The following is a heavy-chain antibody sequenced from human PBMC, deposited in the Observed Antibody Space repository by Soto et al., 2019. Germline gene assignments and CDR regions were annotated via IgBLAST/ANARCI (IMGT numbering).Heavy chain of an antibody. Sequence: ASVKVSCKVSGYIFTTFGINRVRQAPGQGLEWMGWISAYNGNKNYAQKFQDRVIMTTDTSTSIAYMELRSLRSDDTAIYYCARVGGGPFSGSYPSDFWGQGALVTVSS. CDR2: ISAYNGNK. D-gene: IGHD3-10*01. CDR3: ARVGGGPFSGSYPSDF. J-gene: IGHJ4*02. CDR1: GYIFTTFG. V-gene: IGHV1-18*01.